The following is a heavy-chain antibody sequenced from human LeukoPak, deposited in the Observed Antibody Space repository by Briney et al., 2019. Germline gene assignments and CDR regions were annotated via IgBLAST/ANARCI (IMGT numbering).Heavy chain of an antibody. V-gene: IGHV3-23*01. CDR1: GFTFSSYA. D-gene: IGHD3-3*01. Sequence: GGSLRLSCAASGFTFSSYAMSWVRQAPGKGLEWVSAISGSGGSTYYADSVKGRFTISRDNSKNTLYVQMNSLRAEDTAVYYCAKRLSGSDAFDIWGLGTMVTVSS. CDR2: ISGSGGST. CDR3: AKRLSGSDAFDI. J-gene: IGHJ3*02.